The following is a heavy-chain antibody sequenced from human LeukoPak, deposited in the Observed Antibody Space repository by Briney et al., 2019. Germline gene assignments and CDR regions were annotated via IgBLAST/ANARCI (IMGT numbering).Heavy chain of an antibody. V-gene: IGHV4-59*01. CDR3: ARETPYGSGSYPFDY. Sequence: SETLSLTCTVSGGSISSYYWSWIRQPPAKGLEWIGDIYYSGSTNYNPSLKSRVTISVDTSKKQFSLKLSSVTAADTAVYYCARETPYGSGSYPFDYWGQGILVTVSS. J-gene: IGHJ4*02. D-gene: IGHD3-10*01. CDR2: IYYSGST. CDR1: GGSISSYY.